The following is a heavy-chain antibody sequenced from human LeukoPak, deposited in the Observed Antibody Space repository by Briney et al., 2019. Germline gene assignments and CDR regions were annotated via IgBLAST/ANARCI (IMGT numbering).Heavy chain of an antibody. Sequence: SETLSLTCAVYGGSFSGYYWSWIRQPPGKGLEWIGEINHSGSTNYNPSLKSRVTISVDTSKNQFSLKLSSVTAAGTAVYYCARAPGGFPSYYFDYWGQGTLVTVSS. CDR1: GGSFSGYY. V-gene: IGHV4-34*01. J-gene: IGHJ4*02. CDR2: INHSGST. D-gene: IGHD1-26*01. CDR3: ARAPGGFPSYYFDY.